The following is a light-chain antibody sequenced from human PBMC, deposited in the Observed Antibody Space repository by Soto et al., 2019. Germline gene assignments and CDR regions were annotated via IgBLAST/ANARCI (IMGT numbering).Light chain of an antibody. J-gene: IGKJ4*01. Sequence: EIVMTQSPATLSVSPGERATLSCRTNQSVTSNLAWFQQKPGQAPRLLISGASTRATGIPARFSGSGSGTEFTLTISSLQSEDFAVYYCQQYNNWTLTFGGGTKVEIK. CDR3: QQYNNWTLT. CDR2: GAS. V-gene: IGKV3-15*01. CDR1: QSVTSN.